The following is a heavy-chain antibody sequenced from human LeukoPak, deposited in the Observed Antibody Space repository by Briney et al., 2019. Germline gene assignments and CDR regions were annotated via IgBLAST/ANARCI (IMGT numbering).Heavy chain of an antibody. CDR3: ARVPADNYYYYYMDV. CDR2: IYYSGST. D-gene: IGHD2-2*01. V-gene: IGHV4-39*06. J-gene: IGHJ6*03. CDR1: GVSISSSSYY. Sequence: PSQTLSLTCTVSGVSISSSSYYWGWIRQPPGKGLEWFGSIYYSGSTYYNPSLKSRVTISVDTSKNQFPLKLSSVTAADTAVYYCARVPADNYYYYYMDVWGKGTTVTVSS.